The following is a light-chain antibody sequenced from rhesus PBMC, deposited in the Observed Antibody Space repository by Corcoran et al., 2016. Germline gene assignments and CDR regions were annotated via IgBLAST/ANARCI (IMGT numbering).Light chain of an antibody. CDR1: QSISSW. CDR3: QQYNSSPLT. J-gene: IGKJ4*01. V-gene: IGKV1-22*01. CDR2: KAY. Sequence: DIQMTQSPSSLSASVGDTVTITCRASQSISSWLAWYQQKPGKGPKLLIYKAYTLQSGVPSRFSGCGSGTDFTLTISSLQSEDFATYYCQQYNSSPLTFGGGTKVEIK.